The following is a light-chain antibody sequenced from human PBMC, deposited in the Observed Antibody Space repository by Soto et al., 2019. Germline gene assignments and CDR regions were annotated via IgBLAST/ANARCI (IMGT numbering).Light chain of an antibody. CDR2: GAS. Sequence: EIVLTQSPGTLSLSPGERATLSCRASQSVSSSYLAWYQQKPGQAPRLLIYGASSRSTGIPDRFSGSGSSTDFTLTIIRLESEDFALYYCQQYCSSPPCTFGQGPKVQIK. CDR1: QSVSSSY. CDR3: QQYCSSPPCT. J-gene: IGKJ1*01. V-gene: IGKV3-20*01.